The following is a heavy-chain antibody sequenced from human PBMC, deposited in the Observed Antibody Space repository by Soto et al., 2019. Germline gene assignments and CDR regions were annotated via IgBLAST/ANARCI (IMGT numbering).Heavy chain of an antibody. CDR2: IIPIVGTA. V-gene: IGHV1-69*01. D-gene: IGHD1-26*01. CDR3: ARDGGRHSGGIDY. J-gene: IGHJ4*02. Sequence: QVQLVQSGAEVKKPGSSVKVSCKASGGNFSSYSINWVRQAPGQGLEWMGEIIPIVGTANYAQKFQGRVTITADASTSPAYLELSSRRSEDTAVYYCARDGGRHSGGIDYWGQGTLVTVSS. CDR1: GGNFSSYS.